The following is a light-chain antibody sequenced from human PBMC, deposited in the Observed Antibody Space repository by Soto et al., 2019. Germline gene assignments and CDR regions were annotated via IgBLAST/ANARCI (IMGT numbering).Light chain of an antibody. CDR2: EVN. V-gene: IGLV2-8*01. CDR1: SSDVGGYDY. J-gene: IGLJ1*01. CDR3: NSYSGSNNFVV. Sequence: QSALTQPPSASGSPGQSVTISCTGTSSDVGGYDYVSWYQQHPGKAPELIIYEVNKRPSGVPDRFSGSKSGNTASLTVSGLQAEYEADYYCNSYSGSNNFVVFGTGTKVTVL.